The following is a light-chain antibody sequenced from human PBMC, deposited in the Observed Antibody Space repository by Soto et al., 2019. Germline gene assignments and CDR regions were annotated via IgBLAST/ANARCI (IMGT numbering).Light chain of an antibody. CDR3: TSYVGNDIWV. Sequence: QSALTQPPSASGSPGQSVTISCTGTSSDVGAYKYVSWYQQYPGKAPKLMIYEVTKRPSGVPDRFSGSKSGNTASLTFSGLQAEDEADYYCTSYVGNDIWVFGGGTKLTVL. CDR1: SSDVGAYKY. V-gene: IGLV2-8*01. CDR2: EVT. J-gene: IGLJ3*02.